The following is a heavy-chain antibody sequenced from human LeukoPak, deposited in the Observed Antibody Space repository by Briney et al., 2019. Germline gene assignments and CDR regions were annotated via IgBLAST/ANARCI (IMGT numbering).Heavy chain of an antibody. CDR2: ISGSGGST. V-gene: IGHV3-23*01. CDR1: GFTFSSYA. J-gene: IGHJ4*02. Sequence: PGGSLRLSCAASGFTFSSYAMSWVRQAPGKGLEWVSAISGSGGSTYYADSVKGRFTISRDNSKNTLYLQMNSLRAEDTAVYYCAKPLRTLRFLEWLSNEFDYWGQGTLVTVSS. CDR3: AKPLRTLRFLEWLSNEFDY. D-gene: IGHD3-3*01.